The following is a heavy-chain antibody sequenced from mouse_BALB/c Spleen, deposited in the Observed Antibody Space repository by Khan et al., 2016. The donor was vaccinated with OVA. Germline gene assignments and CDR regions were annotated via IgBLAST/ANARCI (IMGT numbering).Heavy chain of an antibody. V-gene: IGHV5-6-5*01. CDR2: INSGGSF. D-gene: IGHD1-1*01. CDR1: GFTFSSYA. J-gene: IGHJ1*01. Sequence: EVELVESGGGLVKPGGSLKLSCAASGFTFSSYAMSWVRQTPEKRLEWVASINSGGSFYPSDSLQGRFTISRDNARNILYLQMSSLRSEDTAMYYCARGHVYGTIYDYCYVDVWGAGTTVTVSS. CDR3: ARGHVYGTIYDYCYVDV.